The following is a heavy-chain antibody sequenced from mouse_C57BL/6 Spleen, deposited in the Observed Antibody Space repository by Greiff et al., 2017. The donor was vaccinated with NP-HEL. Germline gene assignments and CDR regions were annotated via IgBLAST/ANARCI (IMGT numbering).Heavy chain of an antibody. CDR2: ISNKANGYTT. J-gene: IGHJ4*01. CDR1: GFTFTDYY. CDR3: ARYRAMDY. V-gene: IGHV7-3*01. Sequence: DVKLVESGGGLVQPGGSLSLSCAASGFTFTDYYMSWVRQPPGKELEWLGFISNKANGYTTEYSVSVKGRFTISRDNSQSILYLQMNALRADDSATYYCARYRAMDYWGQGTSVTVSS.